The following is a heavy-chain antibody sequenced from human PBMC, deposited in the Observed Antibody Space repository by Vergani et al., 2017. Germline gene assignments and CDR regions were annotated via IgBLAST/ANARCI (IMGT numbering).Heavy chain of an antibody. D-gene: IGHD1-26*01. CDR3: ASHSGSYSTPI. CDR1: GFTFSSYE. V-gene: IGHV3-48*03. J-gene: IGHJ3*02. CDR2: ISSNGSTI. Sequence: VQLVESGGGVVQPGRSLRLSCAASGFTFSSYEMNWVRQAPGKGLEWVSYISSNGSTIYYADSVKGRFTISRDNAKNSLYLQMNSLRAEDTAVYYCASHSGSYSTPIWGQGTMVTVSS.